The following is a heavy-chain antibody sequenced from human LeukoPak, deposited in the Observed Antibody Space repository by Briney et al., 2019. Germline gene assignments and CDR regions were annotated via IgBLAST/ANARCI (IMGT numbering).Heavy chain of an antibody. Sequence: PSETLSLTCTVSGDSISRNYWSWIRQPPGKGLEWIGDIHYSGITKYDPSLKSRVTMSVDTSKNQFSLKLGSVTAADTAVYYCARVQNQTWGPCSGGSCQASYFDSWGQGTLVAVSS. CDR2: IHYSGIT. J-gene: IGHJ4*02. CDR3: ARVQNQTWGPCSGGSCQASYFDS. CDR1: GDSISRNY. V-gene: IGHV4-59*01. D-gene: IGHD2-15*01.